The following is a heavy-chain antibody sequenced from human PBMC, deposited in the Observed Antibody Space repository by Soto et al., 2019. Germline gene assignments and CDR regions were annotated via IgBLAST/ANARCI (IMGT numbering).Heavy chain of an antibody. J-gene: IGHJ5*02. CDR1: GYTFTNYY. CDR2: MNPRSGGS. Sequence: ASVKVSCKASGYTFTNYYMHWLRQAPGQGLEWMGWMNPRSGGSKYAQAFQDRVTMTRDAFISTAYMEMTSLIHGDTAVHFCARSDDSTSYPLDLWGPGTLVTVSS. CDR3: ARSDDSTSYPLDL. V-gene: IGHV1-2*02. D-gene: IGHD4-4*01.